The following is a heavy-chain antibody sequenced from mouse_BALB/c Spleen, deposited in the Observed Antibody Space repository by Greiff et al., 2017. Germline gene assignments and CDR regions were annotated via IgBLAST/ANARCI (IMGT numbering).Heavy chain of an antibody. Sequence: VQLQQSGAELARPGASVKLSCKASGYTFTSYWMQWVKQRPGQGLEWIGAIYPGDGDTRYTQKFKGKATLTADKSSSTAYMQLSSLASEDSAVYYCARGEELGPFAYWGQGTLVTVSA. D-gene: IGHD4-1*01. CDR2: IYPGDGDT. V-gene: IGHV1-87*01. J-gene: IGHJ3*01. CDR3: ARGEELGPFAY. CDR1: GYTFTSYW.